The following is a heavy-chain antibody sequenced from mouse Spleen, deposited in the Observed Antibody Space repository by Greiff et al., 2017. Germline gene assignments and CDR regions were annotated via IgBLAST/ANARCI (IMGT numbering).Heavy chain of an antibody. D-gene: IGHD2-5*01. CDR1: GFTFSDYY. CDR3: ARLVYSNYHYFDY. J-gene: IGHJ2*01. CDR2: ISNGGGST. V-gene: IGHV5-12*01. Sequence: EVHLVESGGGLVQPGGSLKLSCAASGFTFSDYYMYWVRQTPEKRLEWVAYISNGGGSTYYPDTVKGRFTISRDNAKNTLYLQMSRLKSEDTAMYYCARLVYSNYHYFDYWGQGTTLTVSS.